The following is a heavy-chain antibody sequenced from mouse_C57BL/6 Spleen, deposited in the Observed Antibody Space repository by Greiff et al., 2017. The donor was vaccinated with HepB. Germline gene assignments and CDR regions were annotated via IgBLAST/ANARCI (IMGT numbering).Heavy chain of an antibody. J-gene: IGHJ2*01. V-gene: IGHV1-42*01. D-gene: IGHD2-2*01. CDR2: INPSTGGT. CDR1: GYSFTGYY. Sequence: EVKLMESGPELVKPGASVKISCKASGYSFTGYYMNWVKQSPEKSLEWIGEINPSTGGTTYNQKFKAKATLTVDKSSSTAYMQLKSLTSEDSAVYYCASIGYDAYWGQGTTLTVSS. CDR3: ASIGYDAY.